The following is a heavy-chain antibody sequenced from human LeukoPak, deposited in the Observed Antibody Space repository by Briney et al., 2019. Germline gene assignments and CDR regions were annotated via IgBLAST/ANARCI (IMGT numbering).Heavy chain of an antibody. CDR2: IYGAGNT. Sequence: GGSLRLSCAVSGFTFTSYAMSWVRQAPGKGLEWLSLIYGAGNTFYADSVKGRFSISRDNSKNTLYLQMDSLRAEDTAVYYCARGVVGTIPLDYWGQGTLVTVSS. CDR1: GFTFTSYA. J-gene: IGHJ4*02. CDR3: ARGVVGTIPLDY. V-gene: IGHV3-23*03. D-gene: IGHD1-26*01.